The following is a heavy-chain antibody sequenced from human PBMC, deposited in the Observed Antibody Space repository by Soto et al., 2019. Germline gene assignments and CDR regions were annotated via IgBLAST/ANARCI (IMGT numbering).Heavy chain of an antibody. D-gene: IGHD5-12*01. V-gene: IGHV3-23*01. CDR1: GFPFSNYA. J-gene: IGHJ4*02. CDR2: ISGRGDYT. CDR3: AGRRGSTGHFDS. Sequence: GGSLRLSCAASGFPFSNYAMSWVRQASGKGLEWVSAISGRGDYTYYADSVKGRLTISRDNSMNTMWLQMVSLRAEDTAVYYCAGRRGSTGHFDSWGQGTLVTVSS.